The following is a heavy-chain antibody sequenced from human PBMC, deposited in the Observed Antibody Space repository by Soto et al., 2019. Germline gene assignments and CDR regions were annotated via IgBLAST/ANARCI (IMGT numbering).Heavy chain of an antibody. V-gene: IGHV3-64D*06. CDR2: ISSNGGST. D-gene: IGHD6-19*01. J-gene: IGHJ4*02. CDR3: VNLYSSGPIFDY. CDR1: GFTFSSYA. Sequence: PGGSLRLSCAASGFTFSSYAMSWVRQAPGKGLEWVSAISSNGGSTYYADSVKGRFTISRDNSKNTLYLQMSSLRAEDTAVYYCVNLYSSGPIFDYWGQGTLVTVSS.